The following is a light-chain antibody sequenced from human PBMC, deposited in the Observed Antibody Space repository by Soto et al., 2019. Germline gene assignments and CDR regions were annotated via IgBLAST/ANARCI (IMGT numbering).Light chain of an antibody. Sequence: QSVLTQPPSVSAAPGQKVTISCSGSRSNIGNNYVAWYQQFPGTVPKLLIYNNNGRPSGTPDRIFGSASGTSATLTITGLQTGDEADYFCVTWDTSLRTGVIGGGTKLTVL. V-gene: IGLV1-51*01. J-gene: IGLJ3*02. CDR1: RSNIGNNY. CDR3: VTWDTSLRTGV. CDR2: NNN.